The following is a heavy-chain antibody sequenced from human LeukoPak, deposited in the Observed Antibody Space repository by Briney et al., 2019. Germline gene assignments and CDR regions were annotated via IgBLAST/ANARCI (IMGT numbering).Heavy chain of an antibody. D-gene: IGHD2-15*01. CDR3: AREIRETVVTRHYYYGIDV. Sequence: GGSLRLSCAASGFTFSTYDMHWVRQVTGKGLEWVSAIGTGDDTYYLGSVKGRFAISRENAKNVLYLQMSSLRAEDTAVYYCAREIRETVVTRHYYYGIDVWGQGTTVTVSS. J-gene: IGHJ6*02. CDR1: GFTFSTYD. CDR2: IGTGDDT. V-gene: IGHV3-13*01.